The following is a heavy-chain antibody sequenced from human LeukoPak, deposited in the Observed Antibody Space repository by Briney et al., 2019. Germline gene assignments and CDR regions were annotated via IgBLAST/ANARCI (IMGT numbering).Heavy chain of an antibody. J-gene: IGHJ4*02. Sequence: ASVKVSCKASGYTFTTYDINWVRQATGQGLEWMGWMNPNSVNTAYAQKFQGRVTMTRNTSISTAYMELSSLRSEDTAVYYCARKRDGGNPLGYWRQGTLVTVSS. CDR2: MNPNSVNT. D-gene: IGHD4-23*01. CDR3: ARKRDGGNPLGY. V-gene: IGHV1-8*01. CDR1: GYTFTTYD.